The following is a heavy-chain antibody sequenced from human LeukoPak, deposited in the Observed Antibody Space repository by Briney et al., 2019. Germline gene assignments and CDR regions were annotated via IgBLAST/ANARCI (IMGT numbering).Heavy chain of an antibody. CDR2: IIPILGIA. Sequence: SVKVSCKASGGTFSSYAISWVRQAPGQGLEWMGRIIPILGIANYAQKFQGRVTITADKSTSTAYMELSSLRSEDTAVYYCASAAYSYGYDYWGQGTLVTVSS. CDR3: ASAAYSYGYDY. CDR1: GGTFSSYA. J-gene: IGHJ4*02. D-gene: IGHD5-18*01. V-gene: IGHV1-69*04.